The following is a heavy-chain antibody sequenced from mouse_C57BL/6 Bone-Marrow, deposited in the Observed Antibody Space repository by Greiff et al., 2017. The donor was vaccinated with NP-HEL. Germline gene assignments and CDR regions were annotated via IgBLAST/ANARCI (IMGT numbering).Heavy chain of an antibody. D-gene: IGHD3-2*02. J-gene: IGHJ3*01. CDR3: AIRQLRLRFAY. Sequence: QVQLQQSGAELARPGASVKLSCKASGYTFTSYGISWLKQRTGQGLEWIGEIYPRSGNTYYNEKFKGKATLTADKSSSTAYMELRSRTSEDSAVYFCAIRQLRLRFAYWGQGTLVTVSA. V-gene: IGHV1-81*01. CDR1: GYTFTSYG. CDR2: IYPRSGNT.